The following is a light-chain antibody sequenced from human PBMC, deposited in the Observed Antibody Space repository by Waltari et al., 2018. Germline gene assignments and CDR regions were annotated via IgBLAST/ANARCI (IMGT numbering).Light chain of an antibody. CDR1: SANIGNNY. CDR3: GTWDSSLSGAV. V-gene: IGLV1-51*02. CDR2: EAT. Sequence: QSVLTQPPSVSAAPGQRVTIPGSGGSANIGNNYVSWYRQFPGTAPKLLIYEATERPSGIPGRFSGSKSGTSATLDITGLQAGDEADYYCGTWDSSLSGAVFGGGTHLTVL. J-gene: IGLJ7*01.